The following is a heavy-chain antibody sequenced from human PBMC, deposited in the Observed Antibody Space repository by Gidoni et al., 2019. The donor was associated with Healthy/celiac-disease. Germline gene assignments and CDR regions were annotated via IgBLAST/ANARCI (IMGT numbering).Heavy chain of an antibody. CDR3: ARDVVGGEFDY. V-gene: IGHV4-59*01. CDR1: GGSISSSY. J-gene: IGHJ4*02. CDR2: IYYSGST. Sequence: QVQLQESGPGLVKPSETLSLTCTVSGGSISSSYWSWIRQPPGKGLEWIGYIYYSGSTNYNPSLKSRVTISVDTSKNQFSLKLSSVTAADTAVYYCARDVVGGEFDYWGQGTLVTVSS. D-gene: IGHD2-21*01.